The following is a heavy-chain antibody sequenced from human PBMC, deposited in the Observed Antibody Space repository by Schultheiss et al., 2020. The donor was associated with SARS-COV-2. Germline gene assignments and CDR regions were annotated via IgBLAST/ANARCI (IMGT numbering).Heavy chain of an antibody. J-gene: IGHJ3*02. CDR2: IIPIFGTA. CDR3: ATMVNDAFDI. D-gene: IGHD3-10*01. Sequence: SVKVSCKASGYTFTSYAMHWVRQAPGQGLEWMGGIIPIFGTANYAQKFQGRVTITADKSTSTAYMELSSLRSEDTAVYYCATMVNDAFDIWGQGTMVTVSS. CDR1: GYTFTSYA. V-gene: IGHV1-69*06.